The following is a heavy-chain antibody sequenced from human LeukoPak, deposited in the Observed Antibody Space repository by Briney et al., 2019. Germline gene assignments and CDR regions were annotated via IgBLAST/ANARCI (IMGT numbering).Heavy chain of an antibody. J-gene: IGHJ4*02. Sequence: GGSLRLSCTASGFTFSTYGMHWVRQAPGKGLEWMAVISYDGNNKYYADSVKGRFTISRDNSKNTLYLQMNSLRPEDTAVYYCARTPWSGSYYYFDYWGQGTLVTVSS. CDR3: ARTPWSGSYYYFDY. CDR1: GFTFSTYG. D-gene: IGHD3-10*01. CDR2: ISYDGNNK. V-gene: IGHV3-30*03.